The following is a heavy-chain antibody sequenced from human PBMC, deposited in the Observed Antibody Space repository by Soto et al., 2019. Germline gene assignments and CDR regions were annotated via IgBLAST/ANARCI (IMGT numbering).Heavy chain of an antibody. V-gene: IGHV4-31*03. CDR2: LHDSGST. D-gene: IGHD2-15*01. CDR1: GGSINNGDYY. Sequence: QVQLQESGPGLVKPSQILSLICTVSGGSINNGDYYWTWIRQHPGKGLEWIGFLHDSGSTYYNSSLKSRATISVDTSKNHFSLQLTSVTAADTAMYYCARHGGSGPTRDYFSYWGQGILVTVSS. J-gene: IGHJ4*02. CDR3: ARHGGSGPTRDYFSY.